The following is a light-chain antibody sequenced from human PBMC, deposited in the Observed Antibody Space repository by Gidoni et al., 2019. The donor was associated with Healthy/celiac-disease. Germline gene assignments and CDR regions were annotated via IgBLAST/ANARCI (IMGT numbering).Light chain of an antibody. J-gene: IGKJ4*01. CDR1: QSISSW. CDR3: QQYNSYVLT. CDR2: KAS. V-gene: IGKV1-5*03. Sequence: DIQMTQSPSTLSASVGDRVTITCRASQSISSWLAWYQQKPGNYPKLLIYKASSLESGVPSRFSGSGSGTEFTLTISSLQPDDFATYYCQQYNSYVLTFXGXTKVEIK.